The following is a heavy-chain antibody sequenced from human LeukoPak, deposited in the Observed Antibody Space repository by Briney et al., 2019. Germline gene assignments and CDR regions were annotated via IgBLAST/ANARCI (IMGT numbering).Heavy chain of an antibody. CDR1: GFTFSSYA. Sequence: GGSLRLSCAASGFTFSSYAMSWVRQAPGKGLEWVSTISGSGGSTYYADPVKGRFTISRDNSKNTLYLQMNSLRAEDTAVYYCAKAIVPAATIELFDFWGQGALVTVSS. J-gene: IGHJ4*02. D-gene: IGHD2-2*01. V-gene: IGHV3-23*01. CDR3: AKAIVPAATIELFDF. CDR2: ISGSGGST.